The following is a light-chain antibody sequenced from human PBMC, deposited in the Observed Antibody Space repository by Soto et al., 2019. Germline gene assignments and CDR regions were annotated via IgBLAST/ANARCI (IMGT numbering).Light chain of an antibody. Sequence: IVMTRSPATLSVSPGARSTLFCRASQSVSSNLAWYQQRPGQAPRLLIFGAYTRAPGIPARFSGSGSGTEFTITISSLQSEDSAGYFCQQYNNWPPLTFGGGTKVEIK. J-gene: IGKJ4*01. V-gene: IGKV3D-15*01. CDR1: QSVSSN. CDR3: QQYNNWPPLT. CDR2: GAY.